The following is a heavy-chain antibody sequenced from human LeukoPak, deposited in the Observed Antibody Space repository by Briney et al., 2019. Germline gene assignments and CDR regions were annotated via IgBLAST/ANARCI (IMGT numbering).Heavy chain of an antibody. CDR2: MNPNSGNT. J-gene: IGHJ5*02. Sequence: ASVKVSCKASGYTFTSYDINWVRQATGQGLEWMGWMNPNSGNTGYAQKFQGRVTITRNTSISTAHMELSSLRSEDTAVYYCARGRRRNWFDPWGQGTLVTVSS. CDR3: ARGRRRNWFDP. D-gene: IGHD5-24*01. CDR1: GYTFTSYD. V-gene: IGHV1-8*03.